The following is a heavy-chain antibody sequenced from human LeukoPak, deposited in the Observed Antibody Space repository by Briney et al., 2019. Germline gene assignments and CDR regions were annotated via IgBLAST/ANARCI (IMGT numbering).Heavy chain of an antibody. J-gene: IGHJ6*02. CDR1: GYTFTSYD. V-gene: IGHV1-8*01. D-gene: IGHD4-17*01. Sequence: GASVKVSCKASGYTFTSYDINWVRQATGQGLEWMGWMNPNSGNTGYAQKFQGRVTMTRNTSISTAYMELSSLRSEDTAVYYCARGFNPSGDYLHYSYYYGMDVWGQGTTVTVSS. CDR2: MNPNSGNT. CDR3: ARGFNPSGDYLHYSYYYGMDV.